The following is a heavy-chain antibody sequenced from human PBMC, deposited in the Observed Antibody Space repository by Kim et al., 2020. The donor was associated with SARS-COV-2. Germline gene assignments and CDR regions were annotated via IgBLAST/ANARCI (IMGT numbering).Heavy chain of an antibody. J-gene: IGHJ5*02. D-gene: IGHD2-21*01. CDR3: ASRAGGDGWFDP. CDR1: GGSFSGYY. Sequence: SETLSLTCAVYGGSFSGYYWSWIRQPPGKGLEWIGEINHSGSTNYNPSLKSRVTISVDTSKNQFSLKLSSVTAADTAVYYCASRAGGDGWFDPWGQGTLVTVSS. CDR2: INHSGST. V-gene: IGHV4-34*01.